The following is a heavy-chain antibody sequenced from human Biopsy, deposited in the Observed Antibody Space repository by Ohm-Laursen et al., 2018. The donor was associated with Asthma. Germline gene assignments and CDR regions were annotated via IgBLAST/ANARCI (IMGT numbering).Heavy chain of an antibody. CDR3: ARKAGSCISRTCYSLDF. Sequence: SSVKVSCKSLGGTFNTYVIGWVRQAPGQGLEWMGGINSVLGTTTYPQKFQDRVTITADDSTSTVYMELSSLRSEDTAVYYCARKAGSCISRTCYSLDFWGQGTLVTISS. D-gene: IGHD2-2*01. V-gene: IGHV1-69*01. CDR2: INSVLGTT. CDR1: GGTFNTYV. J-gene: IGHJ4*02.